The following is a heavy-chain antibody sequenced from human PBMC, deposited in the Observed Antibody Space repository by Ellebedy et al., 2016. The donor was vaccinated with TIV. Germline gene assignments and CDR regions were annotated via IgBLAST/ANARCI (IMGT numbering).Heavy chain of an antibody. CDR2: IYYSGST. Sequence: SETLSLXCTVSGGSISLYYWNWIRQPPGKGLEWIGYIYYSGSTNYNPSLKSRVTISVDTSKNQFSLRLYSVTSADTAVYYCARAPGDFWSGYYTGWGQGTLVTVSS. CDR3: ARAPGDFWSGYYTG. V-gene: IGHV4-59*13. J-gene: IGHJ4*02. D-gene: IGHD3-3*01. CDR1: GGSISLYY.